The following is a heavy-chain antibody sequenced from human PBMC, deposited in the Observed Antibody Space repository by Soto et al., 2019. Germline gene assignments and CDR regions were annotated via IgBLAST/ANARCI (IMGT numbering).Heavy chain of an antibody. CDR3: ARGQY. J-gene: IGHJ4*02. CDR2: INHSGST. V-gene: IGHV4-34*01. CDR1: GGSFSGYY. Sequence: LETLSLTCAVYGGSFSGYYWSWIRQPPGKGLEWIGEINHSGSTNYNPSLKSRVTISVDTSKNQFSLKLSSVTAADTAVYYCARGQYWGQGTLVTVSS.